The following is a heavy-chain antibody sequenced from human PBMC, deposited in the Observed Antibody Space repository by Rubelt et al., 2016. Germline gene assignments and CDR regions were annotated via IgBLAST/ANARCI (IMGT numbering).Heavy chain of an antibody. CDR2: IYYSATT. CDR3: ARHGDFWSGYYTAGMDY. J-gene: IGHJ4*02. CDR1: GGSISSSSYY. Sequence: QLQLQESGPGLVKPSETLSLICSVSGGSISSSSYYWGWIRQPPGKGLEWIGSIYYSATTYYNPSLNGRVSISVDTSKNQFSLKLTSVTAADTAVYYCARHGDFWSGYYTAGMDYWGQGTLVTVSS. D-gene: IGHD3-3*01. V-gene: IGHV4-39*01.